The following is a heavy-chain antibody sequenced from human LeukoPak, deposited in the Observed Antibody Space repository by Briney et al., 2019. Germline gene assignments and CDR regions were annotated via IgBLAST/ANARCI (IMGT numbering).Heavy chain of an antibody. Sequence: ASVKVSCKSSGYTFTGYYMHWVRPAPGQGLAWMGWINPNSGGTNYAQKFQGRVTMTRDTAISTAYMELSRLRSDDTAVYYCASDYYDSSGPMDVWGQGTTVTVSS. CDR3: ASDYYDSSGPMDV. D-gene: IGHD3-22*01. CDR1: GYTFTGYY. V-gene: IGHV1-2*02. J-gene: IGHJ6*02. CDR2: INPNSGGT.